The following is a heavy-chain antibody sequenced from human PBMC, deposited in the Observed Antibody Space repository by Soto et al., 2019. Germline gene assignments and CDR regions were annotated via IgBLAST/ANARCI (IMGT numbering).Heavy chain of an antibody. CDR2: IIPIFETA. Sequence: QVQLVQSGAEMKKPGSSVKVSCKVSGDSFSSYAISWVRQAPGEGLEWVGGIIPIFETANYAQNFQGRVTITAVEPTTTAYLEVTRLRPQDTAVFYCAASDSSSWQHDYWGQGTLITVSS. D-gene: IGHD6-13*01. J-gene: IGHJ4*02. CDR1: GDSFSSYA. CDR3: AASDSSSWQHDY. V-gene: IGHV1-69*01.